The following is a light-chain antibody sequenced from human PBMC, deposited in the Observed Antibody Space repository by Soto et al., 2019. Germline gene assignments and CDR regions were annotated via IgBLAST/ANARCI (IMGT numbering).Light chain of an antibody. CDR2: EAS. V-gene: IGKV1-5*03. J-gene: IGKJ1*01. CDR3: QQCYNYKM. Sequence: IKVTQSPAALSASVGDRVTITCRASQSIGRWLAWYQQKPGKAPRLLIYEASTLQSGVPSRFSGRGSGTEFTLTISSLQPDEFATYYCQQCYNYKMFAPGTKV. CDR1: QSIGRW.